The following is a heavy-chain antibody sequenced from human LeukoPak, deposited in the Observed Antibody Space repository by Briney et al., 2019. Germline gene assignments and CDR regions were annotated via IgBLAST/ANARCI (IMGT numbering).Heavy chain of an antibody. J-gene: IGHJ6*02. D-gene: IGHD3-9*01. Sequence: GGSLRLSCAASGFTFSSYAMHWVRQAPGKGLEWVAVISYDGSNKYYADSVKGRFTISRDNSKNTLYLQMNSLRAEDTAVYYCARDSALRYFDWLSTYGMDVWGQGTTVTVSS. CDR1: GFTFSSYA. V-gene: IGHV3-30*04. CDR2: ISYDGSNK. CDR3: ARDSALRYFDWLSTYGMDV.